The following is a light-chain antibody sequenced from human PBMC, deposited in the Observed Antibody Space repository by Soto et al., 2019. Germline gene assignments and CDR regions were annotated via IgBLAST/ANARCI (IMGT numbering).Light chain of an antibody. Sequence: VLTQPPSVSAAPGQKVTISCSGSSSNIGNNYVSWYQQLPGTAPKLLIYDNNKRPSGIPDRFSGSKSGTSATLGITGLQTGDEADYYCGTWDSSLSAFVFGTGTKVTVL. CDR2: DNN. CDR3: GTWDSSLSAFV. V-gene: IGLV1-51*01. J-gene: IGLJ1*01. CDR1: SSNIGNNY.